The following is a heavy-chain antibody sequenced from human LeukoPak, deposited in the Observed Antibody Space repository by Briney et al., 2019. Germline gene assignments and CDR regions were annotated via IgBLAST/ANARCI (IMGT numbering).Heavy chain of an antibody. D-gene: IGHD3-16*01. J-gene: IGHJ3*02. Sequence: PSETLSLTCAVYGGSFSGYYWSWIHQPPGKGLEWIGEINHSGSTNYNPSLKSRVTISVDTSKNQFSLKLSSVTAADTAVYYCARDLIRGYVGFDIWGQGTMVTVSS. V-gene: IGHV4-34*01. CDR3: ARDLIRGYVGFDI. CDR1: GGSFSGYY. CDR2: INHSGST.